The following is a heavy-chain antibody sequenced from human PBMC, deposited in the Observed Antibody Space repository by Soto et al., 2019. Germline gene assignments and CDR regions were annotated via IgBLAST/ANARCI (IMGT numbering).Heavy chain of an antibody. J-gene: IGHJ4*02. CDR2: TSYDGSNE. D-gene: IGHD1-26*01. V-gene: IGHV3-30*18. Sequence: QVQLVESGGGVVQPRRSLRLSCAASGFTFSHYAMHWVRQAPGKGLEWVALTSYDGSNEYYADSVKGRFTISRDNSKNTLYLQMNSLRAEDTAVYYCAKDGSHNVDYWGQGTLVTVSS. CDR3: AKDGSHNVDY. CDR1: GFTFSHYA.